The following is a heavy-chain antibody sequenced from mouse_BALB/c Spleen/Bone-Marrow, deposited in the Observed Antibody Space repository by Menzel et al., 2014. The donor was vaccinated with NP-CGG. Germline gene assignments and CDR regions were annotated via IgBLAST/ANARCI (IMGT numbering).Heavy chain of an antibody. CDR3: ASKTGTGYWYFDV. V-gene: IGHV5-9-4*01. J-gene: IGHJ1*01. CDR1: GFTFSSYA. D-gene: IGHD4-1*01. Sequence: EVQLVESGGGLVKPGGSLKLSCAASGFTFSSYAMSWVRQSPEKRLEWVAEISSGGSYTYYPDTVTGRFTISRDNAKSTLYLEMSSLRSEDTAMYYCASKTGTGYWYFDVWGAGTTVTVSS. CDR2: ISSGGSYT.